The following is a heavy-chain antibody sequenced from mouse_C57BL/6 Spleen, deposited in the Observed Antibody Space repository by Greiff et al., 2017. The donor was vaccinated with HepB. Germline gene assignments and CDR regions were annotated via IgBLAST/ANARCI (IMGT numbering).Heavy chain of an antibody. CDR2: IYPGSGST. CDR3: ARARDYYGSKDY. D-gene: IGHD1-1*01. CDR1: GYTFTSYW. J-gene: IGHJ2*01. Sequence: QVQLQQPGAELVMPGASVKLSCKASGYTFTSYWITWVKQRPGQGLEWIGDIYPGSGSTNYNEKFKSKATLTVDTSSSTAYMQLSSLTSEDSAVYYCARARDYYGSKDYWGQGTTLTVSS. V-gene: IGHV1-55*01.